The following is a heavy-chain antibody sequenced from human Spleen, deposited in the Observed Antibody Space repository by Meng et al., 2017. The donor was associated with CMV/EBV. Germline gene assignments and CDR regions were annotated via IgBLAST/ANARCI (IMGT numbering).Heavy chain of an antibody. J-gene: IGHJ4*02. D-gene: IGHD5-18*01. CDR1: GFTFSSYS. V-gene: IGHV3-21*01. CDR3: ARGLTWTWKQQWFDY. Sequence: GESLKISCAASGFTFSSYSMNWVRQAPGKGLEWVSSISSSSSYIYYADSVKGRFTISRDNAKNSLYLQMNSLRGEDMAVYYCARGLTWTWKQQWFDYWGQGTLVTVSS. CDR2: ISSSSSYI.